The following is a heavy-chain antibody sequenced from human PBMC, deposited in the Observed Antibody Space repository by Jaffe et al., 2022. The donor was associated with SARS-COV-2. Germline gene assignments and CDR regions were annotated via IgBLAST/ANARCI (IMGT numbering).Heavy chain of an antibody. Sequence: EVQLLESGGGLVQPGGSLRLSCAASGFTFSSYAMSWVRQAPGKGLEWVSAISGSGGSTYYADSVKGRFTISRDNSKNTLYLQMNSLRAEDTAVYYCAKADSSGYLGSTLFDYWGQGTLVTVSS. D-gene: IGHD3-22*01. V-gene: IGHV3-23*01. CDR3: AKADSSGYLGSTLFDY. J-gene: IGHJ4*02. CDR1: GFTFSSYA. CDR2: ISGSGGST.